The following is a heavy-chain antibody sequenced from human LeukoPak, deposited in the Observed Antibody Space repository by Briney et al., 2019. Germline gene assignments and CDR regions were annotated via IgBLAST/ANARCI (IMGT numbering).Heavy chain of an antibody. CDR1: GDSVSSHSAA. J-gene: IGHJ6*02. V-gene: IGHV6-1*01. CDR3: ARERFSGSYAGPYYYYGMDV. D-gene: IGHD1-26*01. Sequence: SQTLSLTCAISGDSVSSHSAAWNWSRQSPSRGLQWLGRTYYRSKWYSDYAVSVKSRITINPDTSKNQSSLQLNSVTSEHTAVYYCARERFSGSYAGPYYYYGMDVWGQGTTVTVSS. CDR2: TYYRSKWYS.